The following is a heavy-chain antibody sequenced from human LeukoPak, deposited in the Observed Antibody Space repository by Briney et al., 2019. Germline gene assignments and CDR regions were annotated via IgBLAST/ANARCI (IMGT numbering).Heavy chain of an antibody. V-gene: IGHV3-30*02. CDR1: GFTFCSYG. D-gene: IGHD2-2*02. CDR2: IRYDGSNK. CDR3: ANDIDIVVVPAAIGY. J-gene: IGHJ4*02. Sequence: GGSLRLSCAASGFTFCSYGMHWVRQAPGKGLEGVAFIRYDGSNKYYADSVKGRSTISRDNSKNTLYLQMNSLRAEDTAVYYCANDIDIVVVPAAIGYWGQGTLVTVSS.